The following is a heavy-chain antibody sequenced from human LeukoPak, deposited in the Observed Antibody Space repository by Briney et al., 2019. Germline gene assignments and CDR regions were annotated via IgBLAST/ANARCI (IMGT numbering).Heavy chain of an antibody. CDR1: GGSISSYY. V-gene: IGHV4-59*01. Sequence: SETLSLTCTVSGGSISSYYWSWIRQPPGKGLEWIGYIYYSGSTNYNPSLESRVTISVDTSKNQFSLKLSSVTAADTAVYYRASTPYYYGSGSYLNWFDPWGQGTLVTVSS. CDR2: IYYSGST. J-gene: IGHJ5*02. CDR3: ASTPYYYGSGSYLNWFDP. D-gene: IGHD3-10*01.